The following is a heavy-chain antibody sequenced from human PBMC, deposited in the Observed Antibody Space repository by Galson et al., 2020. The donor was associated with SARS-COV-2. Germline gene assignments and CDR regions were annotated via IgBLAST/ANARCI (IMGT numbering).Heavy chain of an antibody. CDR3: ARSGYYYGLDV. D-gene: IGHD3-10*01. CDR1: ACKKTSYY. J-gene: IGHJ6*02. V-gene: IGHV1-2*02. Sequence: SACKKTSYYIHWMRQAHGQGFEWMGWISFNNGDTNYAQHLDGRVTLTRDTSITTAFMELSSLTSDDTAVYYCARSGYYYGLDVWGQGITVTVSS. CDR2: ISFNNGDT.